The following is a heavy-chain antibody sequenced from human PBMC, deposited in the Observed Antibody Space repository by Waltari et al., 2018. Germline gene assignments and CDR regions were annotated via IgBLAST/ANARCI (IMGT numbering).Heavy chain of an antibody. J-gene: IGHJ6*03. V-gene: IGHV4-61*01. CDR2: IAVSGST. CDR1: GGSVCLGRYY. CDR3: ARGHDFWSGYFGNYYYYMDV. D-gene: IGHD3-3*01. Sequence: QVQLQESGPGLVKPSETLSLTCTVSGGSVCLGRYYWCWLRQPPGKGLDWIGYIAVSGSTNFNPSLKSRVNMSVDTSKDQFSLNLSSVTATDTAVYFCARGHDFWSGYFGNYYYYMDVWGKGRTVTVS.